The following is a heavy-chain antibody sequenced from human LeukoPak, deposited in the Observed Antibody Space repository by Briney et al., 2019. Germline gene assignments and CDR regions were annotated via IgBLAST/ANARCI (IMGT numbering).Heavy chain of an antibody. D-gene: IGHD3-22*01. J-gene: IGHJ4*02. CDR3: AKDPTMIVVVIPDY. CDR1: GFTFSSYA. CDR2: ISGSGGST. V-gene: IGHV3-23*01. Sequence: GGSLRLSCAASGFTFSSYAMSWVRQALGKGLEWVSAISGSGGSTYYADSVKGRFTISRGNSKNTLYLQMNSLRAEDTAVYYCAKDPTMIVVVIPDYWGQGTLVTVSS.